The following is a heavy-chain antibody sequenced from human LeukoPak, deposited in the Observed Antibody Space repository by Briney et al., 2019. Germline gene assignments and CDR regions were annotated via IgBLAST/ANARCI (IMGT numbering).Heavy chain of an antibody. CDR2: ISGDGDSA. V-gene: IGHV3-43*02. J-gene: IGHJ3*02. D-gene: IGHD6-19*01. CDR1: GFTFDDYA. CDR3: AKGYISGYYGIVDAFDI. Sequence: GGSLRLSCAASGFTFDDYAMHWVRQVPGKGLEWVSVISGDGDSAYYADSVKGRFTISRDNNKNSLYVQMNSLSTADTAFYYCAKGYISGYYGIVDAFDIWGQGTMVTVSS.